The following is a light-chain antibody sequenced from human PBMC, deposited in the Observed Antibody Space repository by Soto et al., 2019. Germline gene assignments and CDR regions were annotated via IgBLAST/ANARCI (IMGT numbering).Light chain of an antibody. J-gene: IGKJ1*01. V-gene: IGKV1-5*01. Sequence: IQMTQSPSTLSASVGDRVTITCRASQSISSWLAWYQQKPGKAPKLLIYDASSLESGVPSRLSGSGSGTEFTLTISSLQPDDFATYYCQQYNSYSTFGQGTKVEI. CDR3: QQYNSYST. CDR1: QSISSW. CDR2: DAS.